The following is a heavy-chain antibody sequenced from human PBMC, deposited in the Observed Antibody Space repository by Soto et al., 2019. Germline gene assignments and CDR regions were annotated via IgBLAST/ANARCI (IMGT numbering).Heavy chain of an antibody. CDR1: GFTFSSYG. Sequence: QVQLVESGGGVVQPGRSLRLSCAASGFTFSSYGMHWVRQAPGKGLEWVAVISYDGSNKYYADSVKGRFTISRDNSKNTLYLQMNSRRAEDTAVYYCAKGEVEGQWLEESDYWGQGTLVTVSS. D-gene: IGHD6-19*01. V-gene: IGHV3-30*18. CDR3: AKGEVEGQWLEESDY. CDR2: ISYDGSNK. J-gene: IGHJ4*02.